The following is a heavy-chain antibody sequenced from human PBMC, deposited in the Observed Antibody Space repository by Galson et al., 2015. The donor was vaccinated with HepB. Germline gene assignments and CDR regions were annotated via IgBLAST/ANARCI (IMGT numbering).Heavy chain of an antibody. J-gene: IGHJ4*02. CDR1: GGSISSSSYY. V-gene: IGHV4-39*07. CDR3: ARDRTQGIAAAGSTLGFDY. D-gene: IGHD6-13*01. CDR2: IYYSGST. Sequence: LSLTCTVSGGSISSSSYYWGWIRQPPGKGLEWIGSIYYSGSTYYNPSLKSRVTISVDTSKNQFSLKLSSVTAADTAVYYCARDRTQGIAAAGSTLGFDYWGQGTLVTVSS.